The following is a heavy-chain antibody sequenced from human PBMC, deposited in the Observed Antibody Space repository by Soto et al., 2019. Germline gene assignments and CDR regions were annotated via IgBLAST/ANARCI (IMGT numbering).Heavy chain of an antibody. Sequence: GGSLRLSCAASGFTFSRYDMHWFRQATGKGLEWVSAIGTAGDPYYPGSVKGRFTISRENAKNSLYLQMNSLRAGDTAVYYCARATPGSNYPDSWGQGTRVTV. V-gene: IGHV3-13*05. J-gene: IGHJ4*02. CDR3: ARATPGSNYPDS. CDR1: GFTFSRYD. CDR2: IGTAGDP.